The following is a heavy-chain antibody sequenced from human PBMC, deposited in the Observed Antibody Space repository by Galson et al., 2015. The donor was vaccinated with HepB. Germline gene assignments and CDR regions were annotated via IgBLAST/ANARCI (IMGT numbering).Heavy chain of an antibody. Sequence: LSLTCAVSGGSISSSNWWSWVRQPPGKGLEWIGEIYHSGSTNYNPSLKSRVTISVDKSKNQFSLKLSSVTAADTAVYYCARGNGSGWNYYYYYMDVWGKGTTVTVSS. D-gene: IGHD6-19*01. V-gene: IGHV4-4*02. J-gene: IGHJ6*03. CDR1: GGSISSSNW. CDR3: ARGNGSGWNYYYYYMDV. CDR2: IYHSGST.